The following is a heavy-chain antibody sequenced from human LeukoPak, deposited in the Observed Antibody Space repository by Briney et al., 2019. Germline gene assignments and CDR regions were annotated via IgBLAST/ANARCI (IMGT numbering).Heavy chain of an antibody. CDR1: GFTFSSFW. J-gene: IGHJ4*02. CDR3: ARGGAAAGNLLLGY. CDR2: IKQDGTEK. V-gene: IGHV3-7*01. Sequence: GGSLRLSCAASGFTFSSFWMSWVRQAPGKGLEWVANIKQDGTEKYYVDSVKGRFTISRDNAKNSLYLQMDCLRAEDTAVYYCARGGAAAGNLLLGYWGQGTLVTVSS. D-gene: IGHD6-13*01.